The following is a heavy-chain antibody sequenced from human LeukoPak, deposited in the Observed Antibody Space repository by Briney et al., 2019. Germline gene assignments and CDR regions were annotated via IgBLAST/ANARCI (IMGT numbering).Heavy chain of an antibody. J-gene: IGHJ4*02. CDR3: AIRGRAARPDKDY. CDR2: INHSGST. Sequence: PSETLSLTCAVYGGSFSGYYWSWIRQPPGKGLEWIGEINHSGSTNYNPSLKSRVTISVDTSKNQFSLKLSSVTAAGTAVYYCAIRGRAARPDKDYWGQGTLVTVSS. D-gene: IGHD6-6*01. CDR1: GGSFSGYY. V-gene: IGHV4-34*01.